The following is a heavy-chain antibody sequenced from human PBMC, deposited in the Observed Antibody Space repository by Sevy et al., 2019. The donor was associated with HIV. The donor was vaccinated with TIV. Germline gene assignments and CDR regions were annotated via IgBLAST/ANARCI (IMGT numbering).Heavy chain of an antibody. CDR2: VNPNTGGT. CDR3: ERRKSGALADTGDFDF. CDR1: GYTFTGHY. V-gene: IGHV1-2*06. D-gene: IGHD3-3*01. J-gene: IGHJ4*02. Sequence: ASVKVSCKASGYTFTGHYIHWVRQAPGHGFEWLGRVNPNTGGTVSAQKYQDRVTMTRDTSSTTAYLQLTRLTSDDTAIYYCERRKSGALADTGDFDFWGQGTLVTVSS.